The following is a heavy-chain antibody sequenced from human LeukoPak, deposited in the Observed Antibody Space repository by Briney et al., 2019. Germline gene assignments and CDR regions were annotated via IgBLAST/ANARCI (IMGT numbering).Heavy chain of an antibody. V-gene: IGHV3-23*01. CDR1: GFTFSSYA. CDR3: GRAGPVTKDHFMDV. CDR2: INGSGGRT. J-gene: IGHJ6*03. Sequence: GGSLRLSCAASGFTFSSYAMTWVRQAPGKGLEWVSDINGSGGRTNYADSVKGRFTISRDNSKNTLHLQMNSLSAEDTAVYYCGRAGPVTKDHFMDVWGKGTTVTVSS. D-gene: IGHD2-2*01.